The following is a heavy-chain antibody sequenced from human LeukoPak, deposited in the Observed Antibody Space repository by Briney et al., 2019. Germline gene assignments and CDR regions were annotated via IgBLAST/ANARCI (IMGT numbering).Heavy chain of an antibody. J-gene: IGHJ5*02. CDR3: ARDRGNSRFDP. CDR2: IWYDGSNK. V-gene: IGHV3-33*01. D-gene: IGHD3-10*01. CDR1: GFTFSSYG. Sequence: GGSLRVSCAASGFTFSSYGMHWVRQAPGKGLEWVAVIWYDGSNKYYADSVKGRFTISRDNSKNTLYLQMNSLRAEDTAVYYCARDRGNSRFDPWGQGTLVTVSS.